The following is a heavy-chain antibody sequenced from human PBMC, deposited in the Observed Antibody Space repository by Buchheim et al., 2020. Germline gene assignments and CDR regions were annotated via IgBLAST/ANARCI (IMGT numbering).Heavy chain of an antibody. Sequence: EVQLVQSGAEVKKPGYSLKISCRVSGYSFTSYWIGWVRQKPGKGLELMGIINPDDSDTRYSPSFQGQVTISADTSISPAFPQWSSLKASDTAMYYCARQITVAGHIDYWGQGTL. D-gene: IGHD6-19*01. CDR2: INPDDSDT. CDR3: ARQITVAGHIDY. V-gene: IGHV5-51*01. CDR1: GYSFTSYW. J-gene: IGHJ4*02.